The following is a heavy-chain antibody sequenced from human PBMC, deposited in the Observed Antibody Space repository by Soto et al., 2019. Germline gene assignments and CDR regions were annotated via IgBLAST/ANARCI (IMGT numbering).Heavy chain of an antibody. CDR2: IYYSGST. CDR3: ARESRPIVATIDSYYYYGMDV. CDR1: GGSISSGDYY. J-gene: IGHJ6*02. Sequence: PLSLTCTVSGGSISSGDYYWSWIRQPPGKGLEWVGYIYYSGSTYYNPSLKSRVTISVDAANNQFSLKLSSVTAADTAVYYCARESRPIVATIDSYYYYGMDVWGQGTTVT. D-gene: IGHD5-12*01. V-gene: IGHV4-30-4*01.